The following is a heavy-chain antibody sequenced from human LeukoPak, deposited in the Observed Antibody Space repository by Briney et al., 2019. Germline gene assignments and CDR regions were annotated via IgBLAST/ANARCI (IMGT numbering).Heavy chain of an antibody. CDR2: IIPIFGTA. V-gene: IGHV1-69*05. Sequence: SVSVSCKSSGGTFSSYAISWVRQAPGQGLECMGGIIPIFGTANYAQKFQGRVTITTDESTSTAYMGLSSVRSEDTAVYYCARDQGGYCSSTSCLHDAFDIWGQGTMVTVSS. CDR1: GGTFSSYA. D-gene: IGHD2-2*01. CDR3: ARDQGGYCSSTSCLHDAFDI. J-gene: IGHJ3*02.